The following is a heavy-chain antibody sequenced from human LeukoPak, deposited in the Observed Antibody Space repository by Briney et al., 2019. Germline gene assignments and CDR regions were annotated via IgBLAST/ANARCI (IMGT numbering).Heavy chain of an antibody. V-gene: IGHV3-48*01. CDR2: ISSGSTTI. J-gene: IGHJ6*03. CDR3: ARDFHVRQQGWYYYYYMDV. CDR1: GFTFSDYH. D-gene: IGHD6-13*01. Sequence: PGGSLRLSCAASGFTFSDYHMNWVRQAPGKGLEWVSYISSGSTTIYYEDSVKGRFTISRDNAKNSLFLQMNSLRAEDTAVYYCARDFHVRQQGWYYYYYMDVWGKGTTVTVSS.